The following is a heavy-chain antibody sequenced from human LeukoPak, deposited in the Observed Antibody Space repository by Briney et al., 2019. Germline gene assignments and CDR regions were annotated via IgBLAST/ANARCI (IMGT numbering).Heavy chain of an antibody. CDR3: GGGRHSTSSGYYFDY. Sequence: PGGSLRLSCVASGFPFSNYGVRWVRQAPGKGLEWVSTIGSSDATTYYADSVKGRFTISRDNSKNTVYLQMYSLRAEDTAVYYCGGGRHSTSSGYYFDYWGQGTLVTVSA. CDR1: GFPFSNYG. D-gene: IGHD6-6*01. CDR2: IGSSDATT. V-gene: IGHV3-23*01. J-gene: IGHJ4*02.